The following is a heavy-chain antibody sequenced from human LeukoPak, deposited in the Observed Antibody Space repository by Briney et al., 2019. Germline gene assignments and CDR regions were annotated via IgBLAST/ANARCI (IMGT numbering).Heavy chain of an antibody. CDR3: ARERMLGNWFAP. J-gene: IGHJ5*02. D-gene: IGHD2/OR15-2a*01. Sequence: SETLSLTCAVSGGSISSSNWWSWVRQHPGKGLEWIGYIYYSGSTYYNPSLKSRVTISVDTSKNQFSLKLSSVTAADTAVYYCARERMLGNWFAPWGQGTLVTVSS. CDR2: IYYSGST. CDR1: GGSISSSNW. V-gene: IGHV4-31*11.